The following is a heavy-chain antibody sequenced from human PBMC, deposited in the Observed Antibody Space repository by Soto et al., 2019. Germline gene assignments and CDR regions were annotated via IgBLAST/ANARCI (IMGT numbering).Heavy chain of an antibody. Sequence: QVLLVESGGGVVQPGQSLRLSCAASGFIFSNFAMHWVRQAPGKGLEWMGGIIPIFGTANHAQKFQGRVTIIADESTSTVYMELSSLRSEDTAMYYCARGWGYDSNDYYYAYWGQGTLVIVSS. V-gene: IGHV1-69*01. D-gene: IGHD3-22*01. CDR1: GFIFSNFA. CDR2: IIPIFGTA. J-gene: IGHJ4*02. CDR3: ARGWGYDSNDYYYAY.